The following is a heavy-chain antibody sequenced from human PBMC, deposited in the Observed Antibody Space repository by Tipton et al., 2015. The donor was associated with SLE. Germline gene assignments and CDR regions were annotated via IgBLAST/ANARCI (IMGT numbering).Heavy chain of an antibody. CDR2: ISYTGST. V-gene: IGHV4-38-2*01. D-gene: IGHD2-15*01. CDR3: ARNPTSYCSGGSCYSPWFDP. J-gene: IGHJ5*02. Sequence: TLSLTCSVSGFSISSSHYWGWIRQSPGKGLEWIGSISYTGSTFYSPSLKSRVTMSLDTSKNQFSLRLMSVTATDTALYYCARNPTSYCSGGSCYSPWFDPWGQGTLVTVSS. CDR1: GFSISSSHY.